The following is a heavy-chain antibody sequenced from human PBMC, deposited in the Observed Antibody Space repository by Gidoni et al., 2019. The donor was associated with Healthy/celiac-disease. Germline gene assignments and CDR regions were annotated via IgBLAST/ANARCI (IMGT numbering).Heavy chain of an antibody. CDR1: GFTFSSYA. V-gene: IGHV3-30*04. CDR3: ARDLLLRFLEWAGAFDY. CDR2: ISYDGSNK. Sequence: QVQLVESGGGVVQPGRSLRLSCAASGFTFSSYAMHWVRQAPGKGLEWVAVISYDGSNKYYADSVKGRFTISRDNSKNTLYLQMNSLRAEDTAVYYCARDLLLRFLEWAGAFDYWGQGTLVTVSS. D-gene: IGHD3-3*01. J-gene: IGHJ4*02.